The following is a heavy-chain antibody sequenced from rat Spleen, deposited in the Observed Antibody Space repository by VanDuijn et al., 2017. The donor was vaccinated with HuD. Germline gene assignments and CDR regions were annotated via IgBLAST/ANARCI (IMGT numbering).Heavy chain of an antibody. CDR3: ARQTGSAFAY. J-gene: IGHJ3*01. CDR1: GFTFSDYN. CDR2: ISYDGSST. Sequence: EVQLVESGGGLVQPGRSLKLSCAASGFTFSDYNMAWVRQAPKKGLEWVATISYDGSSTYYRDSVKGRFTISRDNAKSTLYLQMDSLRSEDTATYYCARQTGSAFAYWGQGTLVTVSS. D-gene: IGHD4-3*01. V-gene: IGHV5-7*01.